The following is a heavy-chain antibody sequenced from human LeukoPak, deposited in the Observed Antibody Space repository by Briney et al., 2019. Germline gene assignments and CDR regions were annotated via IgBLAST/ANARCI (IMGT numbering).Heavy chain of an antibody. CDR1: GFTFDDYA. CDR3: AKDNIAVAGTGTEYFQH. Sequence: AGGSLRLSCAASGFTFDDYAMHWVRQAPGKGLGWVSGISWNSGSIGYADSVKGRFTISRDNAQNSLSLQMNSLRAEDTALYYCAKDNIAVAGTGTEYFQHWGQGTLVTVSS. J-gene: IGHJ1*01. D-gene: IGHD6-19*01. CDR2: ISWNSGSI. V-gene: IGHV3-9*01.